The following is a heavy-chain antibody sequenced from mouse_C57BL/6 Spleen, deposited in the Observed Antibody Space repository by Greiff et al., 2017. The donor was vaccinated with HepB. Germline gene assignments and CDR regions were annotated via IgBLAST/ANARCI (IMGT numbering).Heavy chain of an antibody. D-gene: IGHD1-1*01. V-gene: IGHV1-64*01. CDR1: GYTFTSYW. J-gene: IGHJ2*01. CDR3: ARESLITTVVATDY. Sequence: QVQLQQPGAELVKPGASVKLSCKASGYTFTSYWMHWVKQRPGQGLEWIGMIHPNSGSTNYTEKFKSKATLTVDKTSSTAYMQLSSLTSEDSAVYYCARESLITTVVATDYWGQGTTLTVSS. CDR2: IHPNSGST.